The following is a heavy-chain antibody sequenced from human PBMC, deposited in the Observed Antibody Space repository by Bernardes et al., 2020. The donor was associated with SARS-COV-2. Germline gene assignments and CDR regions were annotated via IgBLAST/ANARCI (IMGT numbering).Heavy chain of an antibody. Sequence: GGSLRLSCTASGFTFDSYSMNWVRQAPGKGLEWVGDVTSRGASTTYADSVKGRFAISRDNSNNTPYLQMNNLRVEDTALYRCATEDGEWLESWGQGTLVTVSS. CDR3: ATEDGEWLES. J-gene: IGHJ5*02. CDR1: GFTFDSYS. V-gene: IGHV3-23*01. CDR2: VTSRGAST. D-gene: IGHD4-17*01.